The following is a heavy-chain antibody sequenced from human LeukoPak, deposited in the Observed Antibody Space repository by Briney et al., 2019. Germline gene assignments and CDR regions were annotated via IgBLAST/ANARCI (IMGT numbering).Heavy chain of an antibody. D-gene: IGHD5-24*01. J-gene: IGHJ3*02. CDR2: INPNSGGT. V-gene: IGHV1-2*02. CDR3: ARLEMATIRHDAFDI. CDR1: GYTFTGYY. Sequence: ASVKVSCKASGYTFTGYYMHWVRQAPGQGLEWMGWINPNSGGTNYAQKFQGRVTMTRDTSISTAYMELSRQRSDDTAVYYCARLEMATIRHDAFDIWGQGTMVTVSS.